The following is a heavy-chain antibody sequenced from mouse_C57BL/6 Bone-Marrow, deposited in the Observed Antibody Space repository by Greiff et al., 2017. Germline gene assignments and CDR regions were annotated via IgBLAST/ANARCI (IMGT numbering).Heavy chain of an antibody. CDR1: GYTFTSYG. CDR2: IYPRSGNT. CDR3: ASPGIYYYGSSPAY. Sequence: QVQLKQSGAELARPGASVKLSCKASGYTFTSYGISWVKQRTGQGLEWIGEIYPRSGNTYYNEKYKGKAALTADISSSTAYMELRSLTSEDSAVYCCASPGIYYYGSSPAYWGQGTLVTVSA. J-gene: IGHJ3*01. V-gene: IGHV1-81*01. D-gene: IGHD1-1*01.